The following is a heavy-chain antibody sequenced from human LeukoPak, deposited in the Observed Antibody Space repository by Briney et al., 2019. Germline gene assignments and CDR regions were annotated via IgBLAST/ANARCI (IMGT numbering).Heavy chain of an antibody. Sequence: GRSLRLSCAASGFTFSTSALHWVRQAPGKGLEWVAVISNDGTYKFYAGSVKGRFTISRDNSKNTLYLQMDSLRAEDTAVYYCTTEGAYSDTNGYGGFFESWGQGTLVTVSS. CDR1: GFTFSTSA. D-gene: IGHD3-22*01. CDR2: ISNDGTYK. CDR3: TTEGAYSDTNGYGGFFES. V-gene: IGHV3-30*01. J-gene: IGHJ4*02.